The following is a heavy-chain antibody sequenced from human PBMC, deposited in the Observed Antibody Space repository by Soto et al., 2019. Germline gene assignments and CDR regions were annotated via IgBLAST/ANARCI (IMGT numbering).Heavy chain of an antibody. Sequence: QVQLVESGGGVVQPGRSLRLSCAASGFTFSSYAMHWVRQAPGKGLEWVAVISYDGSNKYYADSVKGRFTISRDKSKNTPYLQMNSLRAEDTAVYYCARDYYRFNSGYGFSMDVWGQWTTVIVSS. V-gene: IGHV3-30-3*01. J-gene: IGHJ6*02. CDR2: ISYDGSNK. CDR1: GFTFSSYA. D-gene: IGHD5-12*01. CDR3: ARDYYRFNSGYGFSMDV.